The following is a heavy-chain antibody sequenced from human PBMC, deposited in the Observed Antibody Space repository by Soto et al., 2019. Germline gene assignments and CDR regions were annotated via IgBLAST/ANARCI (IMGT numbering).Heavy chain of an antibody. J-gene: IGHJ6*02. V-gene: IGHV3-30*18. Sequence: QVQLVQSGGGVVQPGRSLRLSCVGSGSTFTSHGMHWVRQAPGKGLEWVAIISYDGSRKNYADSVKGRFTISRDNSKNTLFLQMNSLRAEDTAVYYCAKDTAYSIIYYGMDVWGQGTTVAVSS. D-gene: IGHD4-4*01. CDR3: AKDTAYSIIYYGMDV. CDR1: GSTFTSHG. CDR2: ISYDGSRK.